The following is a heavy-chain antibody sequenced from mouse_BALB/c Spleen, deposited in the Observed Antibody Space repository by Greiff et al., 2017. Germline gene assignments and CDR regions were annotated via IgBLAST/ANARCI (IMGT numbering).Heavy chain of an antibody. D-gene: IGHD5-5*01. CDR2: IWAGGST. J-gene: IGHJ4*01. CDR3: ANPDYPYAMDY. V-gene: IGHV2-3*01. CDR1: GFSLTSYG. Sequence: VQRVESGPGLVAPSQSLSITCTVSGFSLTSYGVHWVRQPPGKGLGWLGVIWAGGSTNYNSTLISRLSISKDNSKSQVFLKLISLQTDDTTTYYCANPDYPYAMDYWGQGTSVTVSS.